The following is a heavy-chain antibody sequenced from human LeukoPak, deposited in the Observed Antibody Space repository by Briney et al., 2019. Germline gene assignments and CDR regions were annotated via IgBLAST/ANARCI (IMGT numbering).Heavy chain of an antibody. Sequence: GSLRLSCAASGFTFSSYAMSWVRQAPGKGLEWVSAISGSGGSTYCADSVKGRFTISRDNSKNTLYLQMNSLRAEDTAVYYCAKTSNSGSYYSAWGQGTMVTVSS. CDR3: AKTSNSGSYYSA. J-gene: IGHJ3*01. D-gene: IGHD1-26*01. V-gene: IGHV3-23*01. CDR2: ISGSGGST. CDR1: GFTFSSYA.